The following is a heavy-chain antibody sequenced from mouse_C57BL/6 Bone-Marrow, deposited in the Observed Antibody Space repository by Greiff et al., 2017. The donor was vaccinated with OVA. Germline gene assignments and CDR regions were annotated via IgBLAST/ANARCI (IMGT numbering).Heavy chain of an antibody. CDR3: ASLQDFDY. CDR1: GYSITSGYY. V-gene: IGHV3-6*01. CDR2: ISYDGSN. J-gene: IGHJ2*01. Sequence: VQLQQSGPGLVKPSQSLSLTCSVTGYSITSGYYWNWIRQFPGNKLEWMGYISYDGSNNYNPSLKNRISITRDTSKNQFFLKLNSVTTEDTATYYCASLQDFDYWGQGTTLTVSS.